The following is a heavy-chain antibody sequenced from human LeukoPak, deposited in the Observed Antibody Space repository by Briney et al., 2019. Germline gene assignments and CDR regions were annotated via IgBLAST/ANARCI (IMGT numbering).Heavy chain of an antibody. J-gene: IGHJ6*02. CDR1: GFTFSSYG. Sequence: GGSLRLSCAASGFTFSSYGIHWVRQAPGKGLEWVAVISYDGSNKYYADSVKGRFTISRDNSKNTLYLQTNSLRAEDTAVYYCARAGYYGSGADYYGMDVWGQGTTVTVSS. CDR3: ARAGYYGSGADYYGMDV. D-gene: IGHD3-10*01. CDR2: ISYDGSNK. V-gene: IGHV3-30*03.